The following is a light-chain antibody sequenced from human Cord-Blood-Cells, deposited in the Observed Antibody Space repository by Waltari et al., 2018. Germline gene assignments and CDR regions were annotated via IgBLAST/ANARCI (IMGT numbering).Light chain of an antibody. CDR2: DAS. J-gene: IGKJ4*01. V-gene: IGKV1-9*01. CDR1: QGISSY. Sequence: DIQLTQSPSFLSASVGDRVTITCRASQGISSYLAWYQQKPGKAPKLMIYDASTLQSGVPSRFSGSASRTEFTLTYSSLQPEDFATYYCQQLNSYPLFGGGTNVEIK. CDR3: QQLNSYPL.